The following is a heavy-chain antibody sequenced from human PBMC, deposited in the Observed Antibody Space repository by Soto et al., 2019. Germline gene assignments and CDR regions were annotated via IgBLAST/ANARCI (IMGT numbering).Heavy chain of an antibody. D-gene: IGHD3-10*01. Sequence: GGSLRLSCAASGFTFSSYGMHWVRQAPGKGLEWVAVISYDGSNKYYADSVKGRFTISRDNSKNTLYLQMNSLRAEDTAVYYCAKDLGAPYYYGSGSYYYYYYGMDVWGQGTTVTISS. V-gene: IGHV3-30*18. CDR1: GFTFSSYG. CDR3: AKDLGAPYYYGSGSYYYYYYGMDV. J-gene: IGHJ6*02. CDR2: ISYDGSNK.